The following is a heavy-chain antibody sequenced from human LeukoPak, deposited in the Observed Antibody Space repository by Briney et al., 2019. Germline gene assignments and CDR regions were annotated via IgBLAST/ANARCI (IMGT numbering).Heavy chain of an antibody. Sequence: ASVKVSCKASGGTFSSYAISWVRQAPGQGLEWMGWISGYNGKTNSAQNFQGRVTMTTDTSTTTAYMELRSLRSDDTAVYYCARDTGYSYASGTLDFWGPGTLVTVSS. D-gene: IGHD5-18*01. CDR2: ISGYNGKT. CDR1: GGTFSSYA. CDR3: ARDTGYSYASGTLDF. V-gene: IGHV1-18*01. J-gene: IGHJ4*02.